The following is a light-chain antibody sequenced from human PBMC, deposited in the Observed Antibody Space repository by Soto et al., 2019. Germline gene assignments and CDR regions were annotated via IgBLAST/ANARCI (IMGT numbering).Light chain of an antibody. V-gene: IGKV3-15*01. Sequence: EIVTTQSPATLSVSPGDRVTLSCRASQSVRSNSAWYQQKPGQAPRLLIYGASTRATGIPARFSGSGYGTEFTLTISSLQSEDFAVYYCQQYNGWPLTFGGGTKVDIK. J-gene: IGKJ4*01. CDR3: QQYNGWPLT. CDR2: GAS. CDR1: QSVRSN.